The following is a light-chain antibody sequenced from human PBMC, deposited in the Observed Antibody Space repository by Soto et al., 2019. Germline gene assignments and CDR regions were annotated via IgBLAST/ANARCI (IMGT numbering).Light chain of an antibody. CDR1: SGDIGSYNR. CDR3: SSYTNVNTRACV. V-gene: IGLV2-14*01. J-gene: IGLJ1*01. CDR2: EFT. Sequence: QSVLTQPASVSGSPGQSITISCTGTSGDIGSYNRVSWYQQHPGKAPKLIIYEFTERPSGVSNRVSGSKSGNTASLTISGLQAEDEAEYYCSSYTNVNTRACVFGTGTKLTVL.